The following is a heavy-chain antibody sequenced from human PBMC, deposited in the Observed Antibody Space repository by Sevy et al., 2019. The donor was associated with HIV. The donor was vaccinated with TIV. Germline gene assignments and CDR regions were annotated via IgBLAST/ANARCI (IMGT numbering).Heavy chain of an antibody. J-gene: IGHJ4*02. V-gene: IGHV3-23*01. CDR3: AKFPGRDVDTAMVTPFSFDY. CDR1: GFTFSSYA. Sequence: GGSLRLSCAASGFTFSSYAMSWVRQAPGKGLEWVSAISGSGGSTYYADSVKGRFTIPRDNSKNTLYLQMNSLRAEDTAVYYCAKFPGRDVDTAMVTPFSFDYWGQGTLVTVSS. CDR2: ISGSGGST. D-gene: IGHD5-18*01.